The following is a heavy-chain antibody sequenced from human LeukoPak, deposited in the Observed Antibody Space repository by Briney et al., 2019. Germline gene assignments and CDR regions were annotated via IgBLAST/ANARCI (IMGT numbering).Heavy chain of an antibody. CDR3: AGFSSSSSYYYMDV. V-gene: IGHV3-64*01. Sequence: PGGSLRLSCAASGFTFSSYAMHWVRQAPGKGLEYVSAISSNGGSTYYANSVKGRFTISRDNSKNTLYLQMGSLRAEGMAVYYCAGFSSSSSYYYMDVWGKGTTVTVSS. D-gene: IGHD6-6*01. J-gene: IGHJ6*03. CDR1: GFTFSSYA. CDR2: ISSNGGST.